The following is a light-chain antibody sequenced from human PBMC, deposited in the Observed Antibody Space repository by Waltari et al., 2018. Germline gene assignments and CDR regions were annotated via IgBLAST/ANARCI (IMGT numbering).Light chain of an antibody. CDR3: QQYGSSPLT. CDR1: QSVSSSY. J-gene: IGKJ4*01. Sequence: VLTQPPRTLSLSPGERATLSCRASQSVSSSYLSWYQQKPGQAPKPLIDGASSRATGIPDRFSGSGSGREFTLTINRLEPKDFAVYYCQQYGSSPLTFGGGTKVEIK. V-gene: IGKV3-20*01. CDR2: GAS.